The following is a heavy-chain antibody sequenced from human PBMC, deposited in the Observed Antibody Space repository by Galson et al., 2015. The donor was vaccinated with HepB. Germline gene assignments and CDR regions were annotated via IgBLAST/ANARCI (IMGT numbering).Heavy chain of an antibody. CDR1: GFTFSDYY. J-gene: IGHJ4*02. CDR2: ISGSSTSV. CDR3: ARAFEGILDY. Sequence: SLRLSCAASGFTFSDYYINWVRQAPGKGFEWVSSISGSSTSVFYADSMKGRFTISRDNAKNSLYLQLNGLRVEDTAVYYCARAFEGILDYWGQGTLVAVSS. V-gene: IGHV3-21*01.